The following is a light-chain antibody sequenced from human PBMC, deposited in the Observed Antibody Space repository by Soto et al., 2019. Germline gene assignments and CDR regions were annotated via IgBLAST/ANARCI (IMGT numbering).Light chain of an antibody. V-gene: IGKV3-20*01. CDR3: QQYSDSPLT. CDR2: GAS. J-gene: IGKJ4*01. CDR1: QTVRTNY. Sequence: EIVLTQSPGTLSLSPGERATLSCRASQTVRTNYLAWFQHKPGQAPRLLIYGASSRATGIPDRFSGSGSGTDFTLNSNRLEPEDFAVYFCQQYSDSPLTFGGGTKVEIK.